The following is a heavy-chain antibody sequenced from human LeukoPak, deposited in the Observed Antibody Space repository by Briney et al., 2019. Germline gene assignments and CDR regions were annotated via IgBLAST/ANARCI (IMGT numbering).Heavy chain of an antibody. CDR2: INPNSGGT. Sequence: ASVKVSCKASGYTFTGYYIHWVRQAPGQGLEWMAWINPNSGGTYYAQNFHDRITLTRDTSISTAYVELSRLRSDDTAIYYCARANALYCSSTSCLFDYWGQGTLVTVSS. J-gene: IGHJ4*02. CDR3: ARANALYCSSTSCLFDY. V-gene: IGHV1-2*02. CDR1: GYTFTGYY. D-gene: IGHD2-2*01.